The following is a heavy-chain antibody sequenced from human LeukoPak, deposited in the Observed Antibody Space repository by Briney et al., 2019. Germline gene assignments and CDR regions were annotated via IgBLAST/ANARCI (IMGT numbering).Heavy chain of an antibody. Sequence: LPGGSLRLSCVASGFTFRNYGMHWVRQAPGKGLEWVAVLWKDGSNNFYADSVKGRFRFSRDNSKDMPYLQMNSLRAEDTAVYYCAKEYEIFVGAFDIWGQGTMVTVSS. CDR3: AKEYEIFVGAFDI. V-gene: IGHV3-33*06. CDR1: GFTFRNYG. J-gene: IGHJ3*02. D-gene: IGHD3-9*01. CDR2: LWKDGSNN.